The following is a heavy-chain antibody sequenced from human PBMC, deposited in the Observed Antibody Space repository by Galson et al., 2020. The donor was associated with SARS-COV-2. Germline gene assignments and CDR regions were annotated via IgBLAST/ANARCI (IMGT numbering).Heavy chain of an antibody. CDR1: GGSFSGYY. D-gene: IGHD3-10*01. V-gene: IGHV4-34*01. CDR2: INHSGSS. Sequence: SETLSLTCAVYGGSFSGYYWTWIRQPPGKGLEWIGEINHSGSSNYNPSLKRRVTMSVDTSKNQFSLKLSSVTAADTGVYYCAKRNGLVWFGQLLLSNYNCGVDVWGRGTTGSVSS. J-gene: IGHJ6*02. CDR3: AKRNGLVWFGQLLLSNYNCGVDV.